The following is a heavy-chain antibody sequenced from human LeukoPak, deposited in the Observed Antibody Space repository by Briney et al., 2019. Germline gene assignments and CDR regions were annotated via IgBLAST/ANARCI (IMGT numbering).Heavy chain of an antibody. CDR2: ISLDGSTE. Sequence: GGSLRLSCVASGFSLSNFQMYWVRQAPGKGLEWVSIISLDGSTEFYADSVKGRFTISRDTASNTLHLEMNNLRTEDTAVYYCMRDYMGWFDPWGQGTLVTVSS. D-gene: IGHD3-10*01. CDR1: GFSLSNFQ. J-gene: IGHJ5*02. V-gene: IGHV3-30-3*01. CDR3: MRDYMGWFDP.